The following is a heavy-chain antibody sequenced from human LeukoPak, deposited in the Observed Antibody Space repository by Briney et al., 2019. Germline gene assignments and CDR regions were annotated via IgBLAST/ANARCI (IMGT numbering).Heavy chain of an antibody. CDR3: ARRGYSRGWYYFDF. D-gene: IGHD6-19*01. CDR1: GGSISSYY. V-gene: IGHV4-59*08. CDR2: IYYSGST. J-gene: IGHJ4*02. Sequence: SETLSLTCTVSGGSISSYYRWCIRQPPGKGLEWIGYIYYSGSTNYNPSLKSRVTISVDTSKNQFSLKMSSVTAADTAVYYCARRGYSRGWYYFDFWGQGTLVTVSS.